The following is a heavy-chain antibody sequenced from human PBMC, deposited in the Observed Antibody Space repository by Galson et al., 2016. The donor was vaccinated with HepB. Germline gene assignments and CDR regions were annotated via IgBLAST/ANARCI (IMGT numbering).Heavy chain of an antibody. CDR3: AREPAEITMRGDAFDI. Sequence: SVKVSCKASGYTFTNYFMHWVRRAPGHGLEWMGTIHSGGGRTSYAQNFQGRVTMTRDTSTSTVYMELSSLRSEDTAVYYCAREPAEITMRGDAFDIWGQGTMVTVSS. J-gene: IGHJ3*02. CDR1: GYTFTNYF. CDR2: IHSGGGRT. D-gene: IGHD3-3*01. V-gene: IGHV1-46*01.